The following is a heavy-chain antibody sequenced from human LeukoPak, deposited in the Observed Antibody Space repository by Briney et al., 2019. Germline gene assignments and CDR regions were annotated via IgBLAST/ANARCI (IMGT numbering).Heavy chain of an antibody. CDR3: ARDLGYYASSAN. D-gene: IGHD3-22*01. CDR2: IYSSGST. Sequence: AGSLRLSCTASGFTVNNNYMSWVRHAPGKGLEWVSVIYSSGSTYYADSVKGRFTISRDISKNSLYLQMTSLRAEDTAVYYCARDLGYYASSANWGQGTLVTVSS. V-gene: IGHV3-53*01. CDR1: GFTVNNNY. J-gene: IGHJ4*02.